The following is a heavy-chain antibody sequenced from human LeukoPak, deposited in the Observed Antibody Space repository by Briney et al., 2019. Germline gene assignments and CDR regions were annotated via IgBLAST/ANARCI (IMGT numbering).Heavy chain of an antibody. CDR1: GGSTSSYY. J-gene: IGHJ3*02. Sequence: SETLSLTCTVSGGSTSSYYWSWIRQPPGKGLEWIGYIYYSGSTNYNPSLKSRVTISVDTSKNQFSLKLSSVTAADTAVYYCARDRGYSYGFAFDIWGQGTMVTVSS. CDR2: IYYSGST. V-gene: IGHV4-59*01. D-gene: IGHD5-18*01. CDR3: ARDRGYSYGFAFDI.